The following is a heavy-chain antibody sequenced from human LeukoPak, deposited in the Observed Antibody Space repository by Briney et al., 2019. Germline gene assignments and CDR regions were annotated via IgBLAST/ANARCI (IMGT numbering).Heavy chain of an antibody. V-gene: IGHV3-53*01. CDR2: LYSRGGT. CDR3: ASGGMGARKYYSDPFHY. D-gene: IGHD3-10*01. Sequence: RGSLRLSCAASGFTFSSYAMSWVRQAPGKGLEWVSILYSRGGTYYADSVKGRFTISRDDSKNTLYLQMNSLRAEDTAVYYCASGGMGARKYYSDPFHYWGQGTLVTVSS. J-gene: IGHJ4*02. CDR1: GFTFSSYA.